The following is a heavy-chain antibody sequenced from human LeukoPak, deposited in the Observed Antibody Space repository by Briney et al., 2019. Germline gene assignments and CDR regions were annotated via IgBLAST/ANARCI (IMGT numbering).Heavy chain of an antibody. CDR1: GGSFSGYY. CDR2: INHSGST. V-gene: IGHV4-34*01. J-gene: IGHJ4*02. D-gene: IGHD5-24*01. Sequence: SETLSLTCAVYGGSFSGYYWSWIRQPPGKGLEWIGEINHSGSTNYNPSLKSRVTISVDASKNQFSLKLSSVTAADTAVYYCARGQWLQLYPLDYWGQGTLVTVSS. CDR3: ARGQWLQLYPLDY.